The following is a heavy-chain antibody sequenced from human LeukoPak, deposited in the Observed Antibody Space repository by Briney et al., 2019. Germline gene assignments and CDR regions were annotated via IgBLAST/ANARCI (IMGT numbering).Heavy chain of an antibody. V-gene: IGHV1-8*01. D-gene: IGHD6-6*01. Sequence: ASVKVSCKASGYTFTSYDINWVRQATGQGLEWMGWMNPNSGNTGYAQKFQGRVTMTRNTSISTAYMELSSLRSEDTAVYYCATGAIAARFRAAYWGQGTLVTVSS. CDR1: GYTFTSYD. J-gene: IGHJ4*02. CDR3: ATGAIAARFRAAY. CDR2: MNPNSGNT.